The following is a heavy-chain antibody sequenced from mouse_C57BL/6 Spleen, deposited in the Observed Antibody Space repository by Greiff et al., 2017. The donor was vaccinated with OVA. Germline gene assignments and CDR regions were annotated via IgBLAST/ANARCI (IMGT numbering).Heavy chain of an antibody. CDR3: ARSTAQALWFAY. V-gene: IGHV1-55*01. CDR1: GYTFTSYW. CDR2: IYPGSGST. Sequence: QVQLKQPGAELVKPGASVKMSCKASGYTFTSYWITWVKQRPGQGLEWIGDIYPGSGSTNYNEKFKSKATLTVDTSSSTAYMQLSSLTSEDSAVYYCARSTAQALWFAYWGQGTLVTVSA. D-gene: IGHD3-2*02. J-gene: IGHJ3*01.